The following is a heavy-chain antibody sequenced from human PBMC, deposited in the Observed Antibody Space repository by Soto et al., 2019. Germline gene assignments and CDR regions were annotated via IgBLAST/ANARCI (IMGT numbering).Heavy chain of an antibody. D-gene: IGHD6-13*01. J-gene: IGHJ4*02. CDR3: ARGPEYSSSWYFAD. Sequence: QVHLVQSGTDVKKPWASVKVSCKASGGTVSNHAFSWVRHAPGQGLEWMGGIIPRFVKPNYAHKFHGRVTITVDESTSTVYRDLSSLRSENTAVYYCARGPEYSSSWYFADWGQGPLVIVSS. CDR2: IIPRFVKP. V-gene: IGHV1-69*01. CDR1: GGTVSNHA.